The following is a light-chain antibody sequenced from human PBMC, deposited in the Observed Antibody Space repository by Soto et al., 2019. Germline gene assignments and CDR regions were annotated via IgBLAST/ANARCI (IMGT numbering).Light chain of an antibody. J-gene: IGLJ2*01. Sequence: QSALTQPASVSGSPGQSITISCTGTGSDIGYYDSVSWYQRHPDKAPKLIIYDVYSRPSGVSNRFSGSKSGYTASLTISGLQPEDEADYYCSSRPSSDTHVLFGGGTKVTVL. V-gene: IGLV2-14*01. CDR1: GSDIGYYDS. CDR3: SSRPSSDTHVL. CDR2: DVY.